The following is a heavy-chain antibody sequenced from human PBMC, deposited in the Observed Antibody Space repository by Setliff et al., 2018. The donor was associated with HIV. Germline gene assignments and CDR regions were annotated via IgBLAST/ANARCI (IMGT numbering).Heavy chain of an antibody. CDR1: GGTFSSYA. CDR3: ARGAWYTSGWHSSRYMDV. Sequence: SVKVSCKASGGTFSSYAISWVRQAPGQGLEWMGGIIPMLGVANYPQKVQGRVTITTDKSTTIVYMELSSLRSEDTAVYYCARGAWYTSGWHSSRYMDVWGKGSTVTVSS. D-gene: IGHD6-19*01. J-gene: IGHJ6*03. CDR2: IIPMLGVA. V-gene: IGHV1-69*10.